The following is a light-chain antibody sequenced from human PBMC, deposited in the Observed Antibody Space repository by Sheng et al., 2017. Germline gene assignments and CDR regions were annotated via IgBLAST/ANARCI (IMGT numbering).Light chain of an antibody. CDR3: QQRNTWPRT. V-gene: IGKV3D-20*02. CDR1: QSVSSSY. CDR2: GAS. J-gene: IGKJ1*01. Sequence: EIVLTQSPGTLSLSPGERATLSCRASQSVSSSYLAWYQQKPGQAPRLLIYGASSRAIGIPARFSGSGSGTDFTLTISSLEPEDFAVYYCQQRNTWPRTFGQGTKVEIK.